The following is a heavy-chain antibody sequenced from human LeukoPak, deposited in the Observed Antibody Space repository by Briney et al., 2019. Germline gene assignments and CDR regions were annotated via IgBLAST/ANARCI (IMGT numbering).Heavy chain of an antibody. CDR1: GFTFSGYA. Sequence: PGGFLRLSCAASGFTFSGYAMSWVRQAPGKGLEWVSAISGSGGSTYYADSVKGRFTISRDNSKNTLYLQMNSLRAEDTAVYYCAKDPAVAGIIPNFDYWGQGTLVTVSS. V-gene: IGHV3-23*01. J-gene: IGHJ4*02. D-gene: IGHD6-19*01. CDR2: ISGSGGST. CDR3: AKDPAVAGIIPNFDY.